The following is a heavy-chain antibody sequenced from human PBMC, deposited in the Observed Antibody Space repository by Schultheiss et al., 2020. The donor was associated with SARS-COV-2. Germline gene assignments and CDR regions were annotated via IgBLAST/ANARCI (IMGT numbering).Heavy chain of an antibody. CDR1: GFTFGDYA. CDR2: IRNKDYSETA. D-gene: IGHD6-13*01. Sequence: GGSLRLSCTASGFTFGDYAMSWVRQAPGKGLEWIGFIRNKDYSETAEYAASVKGRFTISRDDSKSIAFLQMNSLKTEDTAVYYCARRGGRSWYVGGNYYFDSWGQGTLVTVSS. V-gene: IGHV3-49*04. J-gene: IGHJ4*02. CDR3: ARRGGRSWYVGGNYYFDS.